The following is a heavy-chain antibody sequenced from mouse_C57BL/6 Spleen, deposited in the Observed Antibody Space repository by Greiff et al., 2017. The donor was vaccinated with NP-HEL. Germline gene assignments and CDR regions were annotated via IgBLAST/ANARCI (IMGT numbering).Heavy chain of an antibody. CDR3: APYHDRFAY. CDR2: IDPSDSYT. CDR1: GYTFTSYW. V-gene: IGHV1-50*01. Sequence: QVQLQQPGAELVKPGASVKLSCKASGYTFTSYWMQWVKQRPGQGLEWIGEIDPSDSYTNYNQKFKGKATLTVDTSSSTAYRQLSSLTSEDSAVYYCAPYHDRFAYWGQGTLVTVSA. D-gene: IGHD2-12*01. J-gene: IGHJ3*01.